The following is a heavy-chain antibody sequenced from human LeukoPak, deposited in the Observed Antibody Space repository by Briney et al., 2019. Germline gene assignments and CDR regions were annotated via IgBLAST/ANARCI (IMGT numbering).Heavy chain of an antibody. D-gene: IGHD2-2*01. V-gene: IGHV4-34*01. CDR2: INHSGST. J-gene: IGHJ4*02. Sequence: SETLSLTCAVYGGSFSGYYWSWIRQPPGKGLEWIGEINHSGSTNYNPSLKSRVTISVDTSKNQFSLKLSSVTAADTAVYYCASSSSSLAREQRGRFDYWGQGTLVTVSS. CDR3: ASSSSSLAREQRGRFDY. CDR1: GGSFSGYY.